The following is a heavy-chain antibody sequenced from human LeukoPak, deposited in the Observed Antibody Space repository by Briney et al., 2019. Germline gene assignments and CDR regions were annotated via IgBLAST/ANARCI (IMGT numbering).Heavy chain of an antibody. V-gene: IGHV4-4*07. Sequence: SETLSLTCTVSGGSITSHYWSWIRQSAGKGLEWIGRIYTSGSTNYNPSLKSRVTMSVDTSKNQFSLKLSSVTAADTAVYYCARDRYSSGWYADYWGQGTLVTVSS. CDR1: GGSITSHY. D-gene: IGHD6-19*01. CDR2: IYTSGST. CDR3: ARDRYSSGWYADY. J-gene: IGHJ4*02.